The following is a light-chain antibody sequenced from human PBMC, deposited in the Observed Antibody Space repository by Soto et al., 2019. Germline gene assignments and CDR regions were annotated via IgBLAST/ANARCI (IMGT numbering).Light chain of an antibody. CDR3: QQYNKWPPLT. Sequence: EIVMTQSPATLSVSPGERATLSCRASQSVSSDFAWYQQKPGQAPRLLIYDASTRATGIPVRFSGSGSGTEFTLTISSLQSEDFALYYCQQYNKWPPLTFGGGTNVEI. J-gene: IGKJ4*01. CDR2: DAS. CDR1: QSVSSD. V-gene: IGKV3-15*01.